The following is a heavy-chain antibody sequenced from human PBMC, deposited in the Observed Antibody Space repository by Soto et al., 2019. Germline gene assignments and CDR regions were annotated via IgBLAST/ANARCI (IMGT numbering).Heavy chain of an antibody. CDR1: GGTFSSYA. J-gene: IGHJ6*02. D-gene: IGHD3-9*01. V-gene: IGHV1-69*13. CDR3: ASGWYFDWSNVSMDV. CDR2: IIPIFGTA. Sequence: GAAVKVSCKASGGTFSSYAISWVRQAPGQGLEWMGGIIPIFGTANYAQKFQGRVTITADESTSTAYMELSSLRSEDTAVYYCASGWYFDWSNVSMDVWGQGTTVTVSS.